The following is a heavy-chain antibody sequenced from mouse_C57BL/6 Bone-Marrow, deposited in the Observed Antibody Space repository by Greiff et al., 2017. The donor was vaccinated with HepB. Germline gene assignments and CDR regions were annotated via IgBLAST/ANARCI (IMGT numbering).Heavy chain of an antibody. V-gene: IGHV1-72*01. Sequence: VQLQQPGAELVKPGASVKLSCKASGYTFTSYWMHWVKRRPGRGLEWIGRIDPNSGGTKYNEKFKSKATLTVDKPSSTAYMQLSSLTSEDSAVYYCARDYYYGSSYVNWFAYWGQGTLVTVSA. CDR1: GYTFTSYW. CDR2: IDPNSGGT. D-gene: IGHD1-1*01. CDR3: ARDYYYGSSYVNWFAY. J-gene: IGHJ3*01.